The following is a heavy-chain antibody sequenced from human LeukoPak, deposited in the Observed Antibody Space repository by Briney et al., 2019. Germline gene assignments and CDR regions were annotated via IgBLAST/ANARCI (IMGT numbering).Heavy chain of an antibody. CDR3: ARVPSSSGSYAFDY. V-gene: IGHV3-30-3*01. CDR2: ISFDGSNK. CDR1: AFTFSSYA. Sequence: VRTLRLSWAPSAFTFSSYAMDWVRQAPGKGLDWVAFISFDGSNKYSADSVEGRFIISRDNSQNTMYLQMNSLRDEDTAVSYCARVPSSSGSYAFDYWGQGTLVTVSS. D-gene: IGHD3-10*01. J-gene: IGHJ4*02.